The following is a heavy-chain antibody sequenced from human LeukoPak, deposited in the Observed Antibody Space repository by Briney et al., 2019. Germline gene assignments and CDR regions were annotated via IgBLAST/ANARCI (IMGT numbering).Heavy chain of an antibody. J-gene: IGHJ4*02. CDR3: ASLDYYDNSGYLYY. V-gene: IGHV4-34*01. Sequence: PSETLSLTCAVYGGSFSGYYWSWIRQPPGKGLEWIGSIYYSGSTYYNPSLKSRVTISIDTSKNQFSLKLSSVTAADTAVYYCASLDYYDNSGYLYYWGQGTLVTVSS. CDR2: IYYSGST. D-gene: IGHD3-22*01. CDR1: GGSFSGYY.